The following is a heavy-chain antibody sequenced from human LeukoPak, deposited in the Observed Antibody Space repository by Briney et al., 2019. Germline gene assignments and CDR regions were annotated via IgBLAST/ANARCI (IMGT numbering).Heavy chain of an antibody. Sequence: TGGSLRLSCVASGFTFSTYSMNWVRQAPGKGLEWVSSISGSSDDIYYADSVKGRFTVSRDNSKNSLYLQMKRLRAEDTALYYCARRGYHDYSGFDYWGQGTLVTVSS. CDR3: ARRGYHDYSGFDY. CDR1: GFTFSTYS. CDR2: ISGSSDDI. V-gene: IGHV3-21*06. D-gene: IGHD1-26*01. J-gene: IGHJ4*02.